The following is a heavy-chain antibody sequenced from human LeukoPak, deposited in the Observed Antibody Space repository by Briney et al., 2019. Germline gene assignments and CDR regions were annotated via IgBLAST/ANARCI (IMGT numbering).Heavy chain of an antibody. CDR2: ISGYNGNT. V-gene: IGHV1-18*01. D-gene: IGHD2-2*01. Sequence: GWISGYNGNTNYAQNLQGRVTMTTDTSTSTAYMELRSLRSDDTAVYYCAATADARGFDMDVWGQGTTVIVSS. CDR3: AATADARGFDMDV. J-gene: IGHJ6*02.